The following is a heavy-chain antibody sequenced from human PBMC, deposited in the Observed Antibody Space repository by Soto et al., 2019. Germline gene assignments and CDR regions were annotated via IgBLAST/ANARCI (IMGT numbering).Heavy chain of an antibody. D-gene: IGHD1-26*01. V-gene: IGHV1-24*01. Sequence: ASVKVSCKVSGYTLTEFSMHWVRQAPGKGLEWMGGFDPDNGRTIYAQKFQGRVTMTTDTSTSTAYMELRSLRSDDTAVYYGARDPGEAPFDYWGQGTLVTVSS. J-gene: IGHJ4*02. CDR1: GYTLTEFS. CDR2: FDPDNGRT. CDR3: ARDPGEAPFDY.